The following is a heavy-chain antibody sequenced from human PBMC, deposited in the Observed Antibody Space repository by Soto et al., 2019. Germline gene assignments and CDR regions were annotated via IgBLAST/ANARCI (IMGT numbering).Heavy chain of an antibody. J-gene: IGHJ6*02. CDR1: GGSISSSSYY. CDR2: IYYSGRT. V-gene: IGHV4-39*01. Sequence: QLQLQESGPGLVKPSETLSLTCTVSGGSISSSSYYWGWIRQPPGKGLEWIGSIYYSGRTYYNPSLKSRVTISVDTSKNQFSLKLSSVTAADTAVYYCARLYRIGMVRGVIITGGMDVWGQGTTVTVSS. D-gene: IGHD3-10*01. CDR3: ARLYRIGMVRGVIITGGMDV.